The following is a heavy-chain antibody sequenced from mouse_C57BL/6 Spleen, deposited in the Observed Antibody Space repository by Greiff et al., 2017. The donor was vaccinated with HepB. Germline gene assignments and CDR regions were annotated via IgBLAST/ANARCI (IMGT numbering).Heavy chain of an antibody. D-gene: IGHD1-1*01. CDR1: GFNIKDYY. CDR2: IDPEDGDT. V-gene: IGHV14-1*01. J-gene: IGHJ2*01. Sequence: EVQLQQSGAELVRPGASVKLSCTASGFNIKDYYMHWVKQRPEQGLEWIGRIDPEDGDTEYAPKFQGKATMTADTSSNTAYLQLSSLTSEDTAVYYCTTYGSSPNYFDYWGQGTTLTVSS. CDR3: TTYGSSPNYFDY.